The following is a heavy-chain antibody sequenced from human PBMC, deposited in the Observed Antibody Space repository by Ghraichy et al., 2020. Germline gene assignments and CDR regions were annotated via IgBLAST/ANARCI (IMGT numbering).Heavy chain of an antibody. V-gene: IGHV3-23*01. CDR1: GITFSNYA. D-gene: IGHD3-10*01. CDR2: IDGAGEKT. CDR3: ARRPTYSGLGTCFDY. J-gene: IGHJ4*02. Sequence: GGSLRLSCAASGITFSNYAMSWVRQIPGKGLEWVSTIDGAGEKTYHADSVKGRFTISRDNSMNTRFLQMNNLRAEDTARYYCARRPTYSGLGTCFDYWGQGTLVTVSS.